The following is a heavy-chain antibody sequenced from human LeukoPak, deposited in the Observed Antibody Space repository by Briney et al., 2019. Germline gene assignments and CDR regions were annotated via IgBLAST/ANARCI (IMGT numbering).Heavy chain of an antibody. CDR2: INPNSGGT. V-gene: IGHV1-2*02. D-gene: IGHD3-10*01. CDR3: AGDPGNYGSGWGVDY. J-gene: IGHJ4*02. CDR1: GYTFTGYY. Sequence: ASVKVSCKASGYTFTGYYMHWVRQAPGQGLEWMGWINPNSGGTNYAQKFQGRVTMTRDTSISTAYMELSRLRSDDTAVYYCAGDPGNYGSGWGVDYWGQGTLVTVSS.